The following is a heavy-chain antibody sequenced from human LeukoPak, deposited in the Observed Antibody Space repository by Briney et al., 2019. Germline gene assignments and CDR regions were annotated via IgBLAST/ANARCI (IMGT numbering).Heavy chain of an antibody. CDR3: ARGGGYCSGGSCYSFFYYGMDV. D-gene: IGHD2-15*01. Sequence: ASVKVSCKASGYTFTSYDINWVRQATGQGLEWMGWMNPNSGNTGYAQKFQGRVTMTRNTSTSTAYMELSSLRSEDTAVYYCARGGGYCSGGSCYSFFYYGMDVWGQGTTVTVSS. CDR1: GYTFTSYD. J-gene: IGHJ6*02. V-gene: IGHV1-8*01. CDR2: MNPNSGNT.